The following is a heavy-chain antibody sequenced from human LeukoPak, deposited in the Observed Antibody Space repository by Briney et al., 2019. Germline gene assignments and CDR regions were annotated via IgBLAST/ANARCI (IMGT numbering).Heavy chain of an antibody. J-gene: IGHJ6*02. CDR1: GGSISSGGYY. CDR2: IYYSGST. V-gene: IGHV4-61*08. D-gene: IGHD6-13*01. Sequence: TSETLSLTCTVSGGSISSGGYYWSWIRQPPGKGLEWIGYIYYSGSTNYNPSLKSRVTISVDTSKNQFSLKLSSVTAADTAVYYCARDQGPSSSWSYYYYGMDVWGQGTTVTVSS. CDR3: ARDQGPSSSWSYYYYGMDV.